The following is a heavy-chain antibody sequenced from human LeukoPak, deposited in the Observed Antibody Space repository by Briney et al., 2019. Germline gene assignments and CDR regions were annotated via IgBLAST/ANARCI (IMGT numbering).Heavy chain of an antibody. J-gene: IGHJ4*02. CDR3: ARLGNSGAVYFDY. D-gene: IGHD2/OR15-2a*01. CDR1: GYIFTSYW. V-gene: IGHV5-51*01. Sequence: PGEALEISCQGSGYIFTSYWIGRVRQLPGKSLEWMGIIYPGDSDTRYSPSFQGQVTISADKSISTAYLQWSSLKASDTAMYYCARLGNSGAVYFDYWGQGTLVTVSS. CDR2: IYPGDSDT.